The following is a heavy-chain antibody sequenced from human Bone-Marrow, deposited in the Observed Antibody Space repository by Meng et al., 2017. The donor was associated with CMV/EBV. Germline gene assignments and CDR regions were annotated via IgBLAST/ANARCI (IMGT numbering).Heavy chain of an antibody. CDR2: ISSSRGYI. J-gene: IGHJ6*02. V-gene: IGHV3-21*01. CDR1: GFTFHSYS. Sequence: GESLKISFAASGFTFHSYSMNWVRQAPGKGLEWVSSISSSRGYIYYADSVKGRFTISRDNAKNPLYLQMNSLRAEDTAVYDCARHPSYYDSSGYSMGVARYYSYGMDVWGQGTTATVPS. CDR3: ARHPSYYDSSGYSMGVARYYSYGMDV. D-gene: IGHD3-22*01.